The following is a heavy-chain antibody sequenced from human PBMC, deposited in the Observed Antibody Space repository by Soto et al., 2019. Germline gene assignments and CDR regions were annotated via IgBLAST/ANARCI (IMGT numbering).Heavy chain of an antibody. CDR2: VDDGGNT. J-gene: IGHJ4*02. Sequence: SETLSLTCGVYGGSFSGHFWSWVRQPPGKGLEWIGEVDDGGNTNSNPSLKSRVTISLDTSKNQFSLNLNSVTAADTAMYYCAKGGRLRSPFGFWGQGTLVTVSS. V-gene: IGHV4-34*01. CDR3: AKGGRLRSPFGF. CDR1: GGSFSGHF. D-gene: IGHD4-17*01.